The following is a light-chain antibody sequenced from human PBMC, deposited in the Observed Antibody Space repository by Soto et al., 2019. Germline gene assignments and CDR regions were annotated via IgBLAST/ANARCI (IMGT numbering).Light chain of an antibody. CDR3: FSYASSSIWV. J-gene: IGLJ3*02. CDR2: GVT. V-gene: IGLV2-23*02. Sequence: QSVLTQPASVSGSPGQSITISCTGTRSDIGSYNNVAWYQKHPGKAPRVMIFGVTKRPSGISNRFFGSKSGSTASLTISGLQAEDEADYFCFSYASSSIWVFGGGTKVTVL. CDR1: RSDIGSYNN.